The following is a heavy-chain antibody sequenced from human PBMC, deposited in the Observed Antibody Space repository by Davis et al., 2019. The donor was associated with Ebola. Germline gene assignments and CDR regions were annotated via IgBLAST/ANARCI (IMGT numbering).Heavy chain of an antibody. Sequence: PSETLSLTCTVSGGSVISGSYYWSWIRQPPGKRLEWIGYIYYSGSTKYNPSLESRVTISVDTSKNQFSLRLTSVTPADTAVYYCARDWSGAGGWFYGMDVWGQGTTVTVSS. V-gene: IGHV4-61*01. CDR2: IYYSGST. D-gene: IGHD3-3*01. CDR3: ARDWSGAGGWFYGMDV. CDR1: GGSVISGSYY. J-gene: IGHJ6*02.